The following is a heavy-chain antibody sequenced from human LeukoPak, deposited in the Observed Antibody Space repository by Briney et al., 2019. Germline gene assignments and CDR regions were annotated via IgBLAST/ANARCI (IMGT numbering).Heavy chain of an antibody. V-gene: IGHV1-18*01. D-gene: IGHD4-17*01. J-gene: IGHJ4*02. CDR3: ATAPSLVYGDYDY. CDR1: GYTFTSYG. CDR2: ISVYKGNT. Sequence: ASVKVSCKASGYTFTSYGISWVRQAPGQGLEYMGWISVYKGNTNYTQKLQGRVTMTEDTSTDTAYMELSSLRSEDTAVYYCATAPSLVYGDYDYWGQGTLVIVSS.